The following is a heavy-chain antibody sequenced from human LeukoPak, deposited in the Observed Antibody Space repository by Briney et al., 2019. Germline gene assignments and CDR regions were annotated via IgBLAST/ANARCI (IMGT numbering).Heavy chain of an antibody. V-gene: IGHV4-34*01. J-gene: IGHJ4*02. CDR3: ARGGGDYYDSSGHFDY. Sequence: PSETLSLTCAVYGGSFSGYYWSWIRQPPGKGLEWIGEINHSGSTNYNPSLKSRVTISVDTSKNQFSLKLSSVTAADTAVYYCARGGGDYYDSSGHFDYWGQGTLVTVSS. CDR1: GGSFSGYY. CDR2: INHSGST. D-gene: IGHD3-22*01.